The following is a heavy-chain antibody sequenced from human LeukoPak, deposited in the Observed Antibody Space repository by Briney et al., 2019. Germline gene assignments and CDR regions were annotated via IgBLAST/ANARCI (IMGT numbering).Heavy chain of an antibody. CDR2: MYYSGSS. J-gene: IGHJ4*02. Sequence: PSETLSLTCTVSGDSVSSYYWNWIRQPPRKGLEWIGFMYYSGSSNYNPSLKSRVTISVDTSKNQFSLKLSSVTAADTAVYYCASLSGDYGSGYFDYWGQGTLVTVSS. D-gene: IGHD4-17*01. CDR3: ASLSGDYGSGYFDY. V-gene: IGHV4-59*08. CDR1: GDSVSSYY.